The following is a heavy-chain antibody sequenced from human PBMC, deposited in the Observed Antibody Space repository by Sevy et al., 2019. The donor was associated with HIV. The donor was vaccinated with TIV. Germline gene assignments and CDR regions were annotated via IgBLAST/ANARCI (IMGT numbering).Heavy chain of an antibody. CDR2: IYDTGST. D-gene: IGHD4-17*01. CDR3: AREGGLVDYGVDV. V-gene: IGHV4-61*01. J-gene: IGHJ4*02. Sequence: SETLSLTCTVSGGSVSSGSYYWSWIRQPPGKGLEWIGFIYDTGSTRYNPSLQSRVTISVDTSKNQFSLKLTSVSAADTAFYYCAREGGLVDYGVDVWGQGTLVTVSS. CDR1: GGSVSSGSYY.